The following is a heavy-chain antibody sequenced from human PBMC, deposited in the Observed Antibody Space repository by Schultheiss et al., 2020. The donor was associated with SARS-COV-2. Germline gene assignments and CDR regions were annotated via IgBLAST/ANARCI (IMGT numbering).Heavy chain of an antibody. Sequence: SETLSLTCAVYGGSFSGYYWGWIRQPPGKGLEWIGSIYYSGSTDYNPSLKSRLTISLDTSKNQFSLKLSSVTAADTAIYYCGSLLYTSSWPVDYWGQGSLVTVSS. V-gene: IGHV4-34*01. D-gene: IGHD6-13*01. CDR1: GGSFSGYY. CDR2: IYYSGST. J-gene: IGHJ4*02. CDR3: GSLLYTSSWPVDY.